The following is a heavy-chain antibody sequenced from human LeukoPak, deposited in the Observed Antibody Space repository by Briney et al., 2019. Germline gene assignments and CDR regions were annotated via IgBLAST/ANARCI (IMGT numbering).Heavy chain of an antibody. Sequence: TSSETLSLTCTVSGGSISSYYWSWIRQPPGKGLEWIGYIYYSGSTNYNPSLKSRVTISVDTSKNQFSLKLSSVTAADTAVYYCARDRGVLMVYATSRAFDIWGQGTMVTVSS. D-gene: IGHD2-8*01. CDR1: GGSISSYY. J-gene: IGHJ3*02. V-gene: IGHV4-59*12. CDR3: ARDRGVLMVYATSRAFDI. CDR2: IYYSGST.